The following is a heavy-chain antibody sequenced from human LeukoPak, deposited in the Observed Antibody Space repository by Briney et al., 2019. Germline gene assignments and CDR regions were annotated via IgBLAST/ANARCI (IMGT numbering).Heavy chain of an antibody. Sequence: PAETLSLTCAASGDSMSGYHWSWIRQPPGKGLEWIGYVYYTGSTNYNSSVESRVTISVDTSKKQLTLKLSSVTAADTAVYYCARSSGWSRMDVWGQGTTVTVSS. CDR2: VYYTGST. V-gene: IGHV4-59*01. D-gene: IGHD6-19*01. CDR3: ARSSGWSRMDV. J-gene: IGHJ6*01. CDR1: GDSMSGYH.